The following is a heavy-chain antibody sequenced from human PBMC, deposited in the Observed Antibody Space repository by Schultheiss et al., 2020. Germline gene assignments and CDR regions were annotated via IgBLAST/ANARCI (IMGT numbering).Heavy chain of an antibody. D-gene: IGHD1-26*01. J-gene: IGHJ4*02. Sequence: GGSLRLSCAASGFTFSSYGMLWVRQAPGKGLEWVAVISYDGSNKYYADSVKGRFTISRDNSKNTLYLQMNSLRAEDTAVYYCTRDATVGAILFDYWGQGTLVTVSS. V-gene: IGHV3-30*03. CDR1: GFTFSSYG. CDR2: ISYDGSNK. CDR3: TRDATVGAILFDY.